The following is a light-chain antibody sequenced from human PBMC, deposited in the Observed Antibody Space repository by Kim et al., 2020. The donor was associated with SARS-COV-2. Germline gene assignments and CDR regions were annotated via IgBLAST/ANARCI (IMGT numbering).Light chain of an antibody. CDR1: SSNIGRNT. V-gene: IGLV1-44*01. Sequence: ELTQPPSASGTPGQRVTLSCSGSSSNIGRNTVHWYQQLPGTAPKLLIYSNNQRPSGVPDRFSGSKSGTSASLAISGLQSEDEADYYCAAWDDSLNGPVFGGGTQLTVL. J-gene: IGLJ3*02. CDR2: SNN. CDR3: AAWDDSLNGPV.